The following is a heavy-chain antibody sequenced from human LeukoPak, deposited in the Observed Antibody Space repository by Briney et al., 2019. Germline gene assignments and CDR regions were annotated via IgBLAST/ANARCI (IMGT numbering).Heavy chain of an antibody. V-gene: IGHV3-23*01. CDR3: AKRGPGSPESGKYYFDY. Sequence: GGSLRLSCAASGFTFSTYGMTWVRQAPGGGLEWVSAISGSAARTFYADSVKGRFTISRDNSKNTLSLQMNSLRAEDTAVYYCAKRGPGSPESGKYYFDYWGQGTLVTVSS. CDR2: ISGSAART. D-gene: IGHD3-10*01. J-gene: IGHJ4*02. CDR1: GFTFSTYG.